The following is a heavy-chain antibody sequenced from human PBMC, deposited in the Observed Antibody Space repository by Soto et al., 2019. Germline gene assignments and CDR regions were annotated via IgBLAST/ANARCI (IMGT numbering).Heavy chain of an antibody. CDR1: GFTFRNYA. CDR2: ISYDGSDK. V-gene: IGHV3-30-3*01. CDR3: ARDTGPNGYNYYYFGMDV. Sequence: GRSLRLSCAASGFTFRNYAMNWVRQAPGKGLEWVAVISYDGSDKYNANSVKGRFTISRDNSKNTLYLQMNSLRAEDTAVYYCARDTGPNGYNYYYFGMDVWGQGTTVTVYS. J-gene: IGHJ6*02. D-gene: IGHD5-18*01.